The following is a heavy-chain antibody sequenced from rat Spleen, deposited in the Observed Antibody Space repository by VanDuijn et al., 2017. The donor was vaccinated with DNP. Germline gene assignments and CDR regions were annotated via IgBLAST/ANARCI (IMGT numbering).Heavy chain of an antibody. CDR1: GFTFSDYY. CDR3: VRVRSTCVDYGLDA. Sequence: EVQLVESGGGLVQPGRSLKLSCAASGFTFSDYYMAWVRQTPTKGLEWVAYTNYAGGSTYSPDSVKGRFTISRDNAKNTLYLQMNSLRSEDTATYYCVRVRSTCVDYGLDAWGQGTSVIVSS. V-gene: IGHV5-20*01. CDR2: TNYAGGST. D-gene: IGHD1-7*01. J-gene: IGHJ4*01.